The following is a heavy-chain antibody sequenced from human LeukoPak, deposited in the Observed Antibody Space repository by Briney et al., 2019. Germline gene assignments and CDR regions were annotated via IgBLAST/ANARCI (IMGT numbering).Heavy chain of an antibody. CDR3: TTDNIVLINSRFDY. Sequence: GGSLRLSCAASGFTFSNAWMSWVRQAPGKGLEWVGRIRSKTDGGTTYYAAPVKGRFIISRDDSKNTLYLQMNSLKTEDTAVYYCTTDNIVLINSRFDYWGQGTLVTVSS. CDR1: GFTFSNAW. D-gene: IGHD2-8*01. CDR2: IRSKTDGGTT. J-gene: IGHJ4*02. V-gene: IGHV3-15*01.